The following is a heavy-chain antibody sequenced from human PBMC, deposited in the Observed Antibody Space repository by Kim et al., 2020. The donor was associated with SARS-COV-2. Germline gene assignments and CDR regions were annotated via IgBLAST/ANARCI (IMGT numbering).Heavy chain of an antibody. D-gene: IGHD3-22*01. CDR3: ARGFTYYYDSSGYYGPSHDAFDI. CDR1: GYTFTSYY. V-gene: IGHV1-46*01. CDR2: INPSGGST. Sequence: ASVKVSCKASGYTFTSYYMHWVRQAPGQGLEWMGIINPSGGSTSYAQKFQGRVTMTRDTSTSTVYMELSSLRSEDTAVYYCARGFTYYYDSSGYYGPSHDAFDIWGQGTMVTVSS. J-gene: IGHJ3*02.